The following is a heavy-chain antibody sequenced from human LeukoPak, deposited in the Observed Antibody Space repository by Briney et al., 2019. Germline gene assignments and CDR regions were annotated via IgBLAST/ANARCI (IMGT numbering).Heavy chain of an antibody. CDR2: INPSGGST. CDR3: ARNYDYVWGSYRSTDAFDI. J-gene: IGHJ3*02. D-gene: IGHD3-16*02. V-gene: IGHV1-46*01. Sequence: VSVKVSCKASGYTFTTYYIHWVRQAPGQGLEGMGVINPSGGSTSFAQKFQARLTMTRDTSTSTVYMELSGLRSEDTAVYYCARNYDYVWGSYRSTDAFDIWGQGTMVTVSS. CDR1: GYTFTTYY.